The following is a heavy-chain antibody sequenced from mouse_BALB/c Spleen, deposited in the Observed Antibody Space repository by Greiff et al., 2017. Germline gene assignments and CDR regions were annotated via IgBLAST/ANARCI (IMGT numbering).Heavy chain of an antibody. J-gene: IGHJ2*01. CDR3: ARGGSVDYLDY. CDR1: GFTFSSYA. V-gene: IGHV5-6-5*01. Sequence: DVKLVESGGGLVKPGGSLKLSCAASGFTFSSYAMSWVRQTPEKRLEWVASISSGGSTYYPDSVKGRFTISRDNARNILYLQMSSLRSEDTAMYYCARGGSVDYLDYWGQGTTLTVSS. CDR2: ISSGGST.